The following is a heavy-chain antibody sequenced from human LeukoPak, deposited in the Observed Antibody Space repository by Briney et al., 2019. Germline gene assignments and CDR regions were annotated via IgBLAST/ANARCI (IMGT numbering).Heavy chain of an antibody. Sequence: GGSLRLSCAASGFTFSSYAMSWVRQAPGKGLEWVSAISGSGGSTYYADSVKGRFTISRDNSKNTLYLQMNSLRAEDTAVYYCANFIRPFTVTTAFDYWGQGTLVTVSS. V-gene: IGHV3-23*01. CDR1: GFTFSSYA. CDR3: ANFIRPFTVTTAFDY. CDR2: ISGSGGST. D-gene: IGHD4-17*01. J-gene: IGHJ4*02.